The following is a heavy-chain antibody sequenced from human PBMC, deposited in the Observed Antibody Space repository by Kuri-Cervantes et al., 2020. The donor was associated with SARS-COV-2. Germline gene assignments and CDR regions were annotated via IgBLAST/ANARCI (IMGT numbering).Heavy chain of an antibody. Sequence: ETLSLTCAASGFTFSSYAMHWVRQAPGKGLEYVSAISSNGGSTYYADSVKGRFTISRDNSKNTLYLQMGSPRAEDTAVYYCAREGGIAVAGTLIDYWGQGTLVTVSS. J-gene: IGHJ4*02. CDR1: GFTFSSYA. V-gene: IGHV3-64*02. CDR2: ISSNGGST. D-gene: IGHD6-19*01. CDR3: AREGGIAVAGTLIDY.